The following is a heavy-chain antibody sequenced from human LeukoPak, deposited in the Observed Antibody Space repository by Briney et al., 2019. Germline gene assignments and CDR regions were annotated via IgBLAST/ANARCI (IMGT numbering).Heavy chain of an antibody. J-gene: IGHJ4*02. CDR2: LYSDGNT. D-gene: IGHD1-14*01. CDR3: ARGVEPLAANTLAY. Sequence: GGSLRLSCAAPGFTVITNDMTWVRQAPGKGLEWGSVLYSDGNTKYADSVQGRFIISRDNSNNTLYLEMNSLRPDDTAVYYCARGVEPLAANTLAYWGQGTLVTVSS. V-gene: IGHV3-53*01. CDR1: GFTVITND.